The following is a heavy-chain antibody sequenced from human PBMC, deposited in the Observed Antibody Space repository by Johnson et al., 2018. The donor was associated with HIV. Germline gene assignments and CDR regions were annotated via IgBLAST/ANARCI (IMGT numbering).Heavy chain of an antibody. CDR1: GFTLSSYW. CDR3: AREIAAAGVDTFDI. CDR2: INSDGSST. J-gene: IGHJ3*02. D-gene: IGHD6-13*01. V-gene: IGHV3-74*01. Sequence: VQLVESGGGLVQPGGSLRLSCAASGFTLSSYWMHWVRQAPGKGLVWVSRINSDGSSTSYADSVKGRFTISRDNAKNTLYLQMNSLRAEDTAVYYCAREIAAAGVDTFDIWGQGTMVTVSS.